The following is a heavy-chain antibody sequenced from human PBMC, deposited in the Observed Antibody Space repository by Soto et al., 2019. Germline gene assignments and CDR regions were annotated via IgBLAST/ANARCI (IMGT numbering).Heavy chain of an antibody. V-gene: IGHV3-30-3*01. D-gene: IGHD3-3*01. CDR1: GFTFSIYV. CDR3: ARARSTDYNYYALKA. Sequence: QVQLVESGGGVVQPGRSLGLSCAASGFTFSIYVMHWVRQAPGKGLEWVALISSDGSSEYYADSVRGRFTISRDTSTNTLYLQMYSLRVEDTALYFCARARSTDYNYYALKAWGQGTTVTVSS. J-gene: IGHJ6*02. CDR2: ISSDGSSE.